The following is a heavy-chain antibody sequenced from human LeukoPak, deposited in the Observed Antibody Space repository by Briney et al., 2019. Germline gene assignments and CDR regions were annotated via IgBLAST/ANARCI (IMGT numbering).Heavy chain of an antibody. D-gene: IGHD2/OR15-2a*01. V-gene: IGHV3-23*01. J-gene: IGHJ5*02. Sequence: GGSLRLSCAASGFTFSSYAMSWVRQAPGKGLEWVATIVSDGYMAYYADSVKGRFAISRDNSQNTVHLQMNSLRAEDTATYYGAKEIGFLFGDPWGQGALVTVSS. CDR1: GFTFSSYA. CDR2: IVSDGYMA. CDR3: AKEIGFLFGDP.